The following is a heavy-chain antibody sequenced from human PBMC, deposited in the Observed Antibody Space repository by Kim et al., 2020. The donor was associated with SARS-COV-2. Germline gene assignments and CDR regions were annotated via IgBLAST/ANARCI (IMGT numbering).Heavy chain of an antibody. V-gene: IGHV1-24*01. J-gene: IGHJ4*02. D-gene: IGHD3-10*01. CDR3: ATDGSGSYSRFDY. Sequence: AQKFQGRVTMTEDTSTDTAYMELSSLRSEDTAVYYCATDGSGSYSRFDYWGQGTLVTVSS.